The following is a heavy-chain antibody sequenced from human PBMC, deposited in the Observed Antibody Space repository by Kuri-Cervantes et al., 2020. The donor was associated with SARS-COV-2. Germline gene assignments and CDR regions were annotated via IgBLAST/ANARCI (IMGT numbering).Heavy chain of an antibody. Sequence: GESLKISCAASGFTFSGSAMHWVRQASGKGLEWVGRIKSKTDGGTTDYAAPVKGRFTISRDDSKNTLYLQMNSLKTEDTAVYYCTTDPGKGSSLHMYIYFDYWGQGTLVTVSS. D-gene: IGHD1-26*01. J-gene: IGHJ4*02. CDR2: IKSKTDGGTT. CDR1: GFTFSGSA. CDR3: TTDPGKGSSLHMYIYFDY. V-gene: IGHV3-15*01.